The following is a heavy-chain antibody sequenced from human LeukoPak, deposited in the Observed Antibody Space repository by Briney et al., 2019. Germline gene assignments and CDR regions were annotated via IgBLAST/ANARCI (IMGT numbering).Heavy chain of an antibody. J-gene: IGHJ4*02. V-gene: IGHV4-61*01. Sequence: SETLPLTCTVSGGSVSSGIYSWSWIRQPPGKGLEWIGYIYYSGSSNYNPSLMSRVAISVDTSKNQFSPKLGSVTAADAAVYYCARGESSNWSFDYWGQGTLVTVSS. CDR3: ARGESSNWSFDY. CDR1: GGSVSSGIYS. D-gene: IGHD6-13*01. CDR2: IYYSGSS.